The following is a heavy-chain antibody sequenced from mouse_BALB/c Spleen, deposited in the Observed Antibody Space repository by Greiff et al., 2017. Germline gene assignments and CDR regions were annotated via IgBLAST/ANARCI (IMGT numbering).Heavy chain of an antibody. V-gene: IGHV1-7*01. Sequence: QVQLQQSGAELAKPGASVKMSCKASGYTFTSYWMHWVKQRPGQGLEWIGYINPSTGYTEYNQKFKDKATLTADKSSSTAYMQLSSLTSEDSAVYYCARGITTAKRFAYWGQGTLVTVSA. CDR3: ARGITTAKRFAY. D-gene: IGHD1-2*01. CDR1: GYTFTSYW. CDR2: INPSTGYT. J-gene: IGHJ3*01.